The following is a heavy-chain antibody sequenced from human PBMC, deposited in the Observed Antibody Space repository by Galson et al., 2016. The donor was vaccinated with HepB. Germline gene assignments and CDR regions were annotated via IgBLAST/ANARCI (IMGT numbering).Heavy chain of an antibody. CDR3: AKGGRILWDAMDA. CDR1: GFTLSSSW. CDR2: IKQDGIEK. Sequence: SLRLSCAASGFTLSSSWMSWVRQAPGGGLEWVANIKQDGIEKYYVDSVKGRFTISRDDAKNSVFLQMNSLGAEDTALYYCAKGGRILWDAMDAWGQGTTVTVSS. D-gene: IGHD2/OR15-2a*01. V-gene: IGHV3-7*01. J-gene: IGHJ6*02.